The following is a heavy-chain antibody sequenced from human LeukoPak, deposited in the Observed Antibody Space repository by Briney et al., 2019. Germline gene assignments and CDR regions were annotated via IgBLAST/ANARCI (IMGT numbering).Heavy chain of an antibody. CDR2: IYSGGST. J-gene: IGHJ4*02. Sequence: GGSLRLSCAASGFTVSSNYMSWVRQAPGKGLEWVSVIYSGGSTYYADSVKGGFTISRDNSKNTLYLQMNSLRAEDTAVYYCARDQVRGSSSSYSWGQGTLVTVSS. V-gene: IGHV3-53*01. D-gene: IGHD6-6*01. CDR1: GFTVSSNY. CDR3: ARDQVRGSSSSYS.